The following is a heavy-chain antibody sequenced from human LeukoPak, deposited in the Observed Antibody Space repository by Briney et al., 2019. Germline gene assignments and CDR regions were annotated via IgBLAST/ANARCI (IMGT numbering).Heavy chain of an antibody. D-gene: IGHD4-23*01. CDR2: INPNSGGT. CDR3: ARDCGNDNWFDP. J-gene: IGHJ5*02. V-gene: IGHV1-2*02. Sequence: ASVKVSCKASGYTFTSYDINWVRQAPGQGLEWMGWINPNSGGTNYAQKFQGRVTMTRDTSISTAYMELSRLRSDDTAVYYCARDCGNDNWFDPWGQGTLVTVSS. CDR1: GYTFTSYD.